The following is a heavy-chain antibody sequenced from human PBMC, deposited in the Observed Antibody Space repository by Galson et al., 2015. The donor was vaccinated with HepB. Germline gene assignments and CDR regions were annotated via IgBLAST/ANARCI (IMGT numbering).Heavy chain of an antibody. Sequence: SLRLSCAAAGFRFSSYGMHWVRQAPGKGLEWVAVIWYDGSKQYYADSVKGRLTISRDDSKNTLYLRMNSLRAEDTAVYYCARDDYGGNYIDYWGQGTLVTVSS. CDR1: GFRFSSYG. CDR3: ARDDYGGNYIDY. V-gene: IGHV3-33*01. D-gene: IGHD4-23*01. CDR2: IWYDGSKQ. J-gene: IGHJ4*02.